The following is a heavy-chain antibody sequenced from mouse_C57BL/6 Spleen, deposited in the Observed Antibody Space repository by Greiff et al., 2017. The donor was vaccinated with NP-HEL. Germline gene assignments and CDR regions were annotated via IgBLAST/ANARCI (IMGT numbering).Heavy chain of an antibody. CDR1: GFTFSDSG. V-gene: IGHV5-17*01. Sequence: EVKLMESGGGLVKPGGSLKLSCAASGFTFSDSGMHWVRQAPEKGLEWVAYISSGSSTIYYADTVKGRFTISRDNAKNTLFLQMTSLRSEDTAMYYCARGDGNSRYYFDYWGQGTTLTVSS. CDR3: ARGDGNSRYYFDY. CDR2: ISSGSSTI. D-gene: IGHD2-1*01. J-gene: IGHJ2*01.